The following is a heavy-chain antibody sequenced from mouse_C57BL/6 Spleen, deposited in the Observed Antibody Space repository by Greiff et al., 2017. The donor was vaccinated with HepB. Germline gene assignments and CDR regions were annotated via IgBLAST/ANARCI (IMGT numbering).Heavy chain of an antibody. D-gene: IGHD2-1*01. CDR2: IFPGSGST. J-gene: IGHJ2*01. CDR3: ASRYGNYGGDFY. V-gene: IGHV1-55*01. CDR1: GYTFTSYW. Sequence: VQLQQSGAELVKPGASVKMSCKASGYTFTSYWITWVKQRPGQGLEWIGDIFPGSGSTNYNEKFKSKATLTVDTSSSTAYMQLSSLTSEDSAVYYCASRYGNYGGDFYWGQGTTLTVSS.